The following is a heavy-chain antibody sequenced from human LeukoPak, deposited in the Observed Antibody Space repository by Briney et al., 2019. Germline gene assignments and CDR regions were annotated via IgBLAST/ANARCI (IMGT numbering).Heavy chain of an antibody. V-gene: IGHV3-7*01. CDR3: ARDPGWSSFDI. J-gene: IGHJ3*02. D-gene: IGHD2-15*01. CDR2: MKEDGSVK. CDR1: GFPFSSYW. Sequence: GGSLRLSCVASGFPFSSYWMSWVRQAPGKGLEFVANMKEDGSVKNYVDSVKGRFTISRDNAENSVYLQMSSLRAEGTALYYCARDPGWSSFDIWGQGAMVTVSS.